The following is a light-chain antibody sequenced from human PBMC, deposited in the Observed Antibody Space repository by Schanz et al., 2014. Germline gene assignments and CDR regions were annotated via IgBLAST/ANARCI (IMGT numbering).Light chain of an antibody. V-gene: IGLV2-23*02. CDR1: SSDVGGYNY. CDR3: CSYAGSSTLV. J-gene: IGLJ3*02. CDR2: EVT. Sequence: QSALTQPASVSGSPGQSITISCTGTSSDVGGYNYVSWYQQYPGKAPKLMIYEVTKRPSGVPDRFSGSKSGNTASLTISGLQAEDEADYYCCSYAGSSTLVFGGGTKLTVL.